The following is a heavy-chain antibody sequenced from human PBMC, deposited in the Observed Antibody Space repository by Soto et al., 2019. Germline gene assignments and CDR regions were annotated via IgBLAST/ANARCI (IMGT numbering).Heavy chain of an antibody. D-gene: IGHD5-18*01. J-gene: IGHJ4*02. CDR2: ISGSGGST. Sequence: GGSLRLSCAASGFTFSSYAMSWVRQAPGKGLEWVSAISGSGGSTYYVDSVKGRFNISRDNSKNTLYLQMNSLRAEDTAVYYGAKTLDTAMVTGFFDYWGQGTLVTVSS. CDR1: GFTFSSYA. V-gene: IGHV3-23*01. CDR3: AKTLDTAMVTGFFDY.